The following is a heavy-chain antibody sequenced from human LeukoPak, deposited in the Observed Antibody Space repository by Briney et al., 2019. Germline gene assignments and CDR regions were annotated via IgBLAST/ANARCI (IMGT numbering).Heavy chain of an antibody. D-gene: IGHD1-26*01. Sequence: EAGGSLRLSCAASGFTFSSYAMSWVRQAPGKGLEWVSAISGSGGSTYYADSVKGRFTISRDNSKNTLYPQMNSLKAEDTAVYFCTKDGSWGDYYFYFYIDVWGKGTTVTVSS. CDR3: TKDGSWGDYYFYFYIDV. V-gene: IGHV3-23*01. J-gene: IGHJ6*03. CDR2: ISGSGGST. CDR1: GFTFSSYA.